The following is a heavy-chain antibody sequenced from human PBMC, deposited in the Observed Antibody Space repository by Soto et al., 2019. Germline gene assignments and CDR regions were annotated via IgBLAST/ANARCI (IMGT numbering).Heavy chain of an antibody. CDR3: ARDRGDIVVVVAATYYMDV. CDR1: GFTFSSYG. V-gene: IGHV3-33*01. CDR2: IWYDGSNK. Sequence: GGSLRLSCAASGFTFSSYGMHWVRQAPGKGLEWVAVIWYDGSNKYYADSVKGRFTISRDNSKNTLYLQMNSLRAEDTAVYYCARDRGDIVVVVAATYYMDVWGKGTTVTVSS. D-gene: IGHD2-15*01. J-gene: IGHJ6*03.